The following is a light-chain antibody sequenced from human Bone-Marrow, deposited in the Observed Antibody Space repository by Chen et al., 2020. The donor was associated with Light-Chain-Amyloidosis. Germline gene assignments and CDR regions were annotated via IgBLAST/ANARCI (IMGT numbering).Light chain of an antibody. CDR1: DLPTKY. Sequence: SYELTHPPSVSVSPGKTASITCSGDDLPTKYAYWYQQKPGQAPVLVIHRDTERPSGISERFSGSSSGTTATLTISGVQAEDEADYHCQSADSSGTYEVRFGGGTKLTVL. V-gene: IGLV3-25*03. CDR2: RDT. CDR3: QSADSSGTYEVR. J-gene: IGLJ2*01.